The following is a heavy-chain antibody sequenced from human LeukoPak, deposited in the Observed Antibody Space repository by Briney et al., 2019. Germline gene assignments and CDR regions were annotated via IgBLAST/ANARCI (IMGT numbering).Heavy chain of an antibody. CDR1: GGSISSYY. Sequence: SETLSLTCTVTGGSISSYYWSWIRQPPGKGLEWIGSIYHSGVTFYNPSLRSRVSISLDTSKNQFSLRLSSVTAADTAVYYCGRSYHDDAWAAFDVWGQGTVVTISS. CDR2: IYHSGVT. D-gene: IGHD3-16*01. V-gene: IGHV4-59*08. CDR3: GRSYHDDAWAAFDV. J-gene: IGHJ3*01.